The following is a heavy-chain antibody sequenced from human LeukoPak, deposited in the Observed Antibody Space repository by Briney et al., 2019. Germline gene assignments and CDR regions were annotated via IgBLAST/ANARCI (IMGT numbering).Heavy chain of an antibody. CDR1: GFTFSSYA. D-gene: IGHD3-22*01. CDR3: AKSAYDSSGYSRQFDY. Sequence: AGGSLRLSCAASGFTFSSYAMHWVRQAPGKGLEWVAVISYDGSNKYYADSAKGRFTISRDNSKNTLYLQMNSLRAEDTAVYYCAKSAYDSSGYSRQFDYWGQGTLVTVSS. V-gene: IGHV3-30-3*02. J-gene: IGHJ4*02. CDR2: ISYDGSNK.